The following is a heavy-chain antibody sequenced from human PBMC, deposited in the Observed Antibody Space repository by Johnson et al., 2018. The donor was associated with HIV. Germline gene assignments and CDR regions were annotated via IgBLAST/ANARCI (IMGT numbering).Heavy chain of an antibody. Sequence: VLLVESGGGVVQPGRSLRLSCAASEYTFSSYAMHWVRQAPGKGLEWVAVISYDGNNKYYADSVKGRFTISRDNSKNTLYLQISSLSPDDTAVYYCARVSSSTISVAGNPFDIWGQGTVVTVSS. CDR3: ARVSSSTISVAGNPFDI. CDR1: EYTFSSYA. V-gene: IGHV3-30-3*01. J-gene: IGHJ3*02. CDR2: ISYDGNNK. D-gene: IGHD6-19*01.